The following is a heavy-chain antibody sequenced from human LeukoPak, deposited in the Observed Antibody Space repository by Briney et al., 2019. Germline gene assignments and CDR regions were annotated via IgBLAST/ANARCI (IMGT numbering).Heavy chain of an antibody. J-gene: IGHJ4*02. V-gene: IGHV4-34*01. CDR3: ARGPYYNWNRKRGFDY. D-gene: IGHD1-20*01. CDR2: INHSGST. CDR1: GDSISGYF. Sequence: PSQTLSLTCTVPGDSISGYFWSWIRQPPGKGLEWIGEINHSGSTNYNPSLKSRVTISVDTSKNQFSLKLSSVTAADTAVYYCARGPYYNWNRKRGFDYWGQGTLVTVSS.